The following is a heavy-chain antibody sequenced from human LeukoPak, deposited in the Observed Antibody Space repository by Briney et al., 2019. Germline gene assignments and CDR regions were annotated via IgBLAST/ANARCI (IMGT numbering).Heavy chain of an antibody. Sequence: GGSLRLSCAATGFTFSSYSMNWVRQAPGKGLEWVSSISSSSSYIYYADSVKGRFTISRDNAKNSLYLQMNSLRAKDTAVYYCAREGSSGSYRRYYFDYWGQGTLVTVSS. CDR2: ISSSSSYI. V-gene: IGHV3-21*01. CDR1: GFTFSSYS. CDR3: AREGSSGSYRRYYFDY. D-gene: IGHD1-26*01. J-gene: IGHJ4*02.